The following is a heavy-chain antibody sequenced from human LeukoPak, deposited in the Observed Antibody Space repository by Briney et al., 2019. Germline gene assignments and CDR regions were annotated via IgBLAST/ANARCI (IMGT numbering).Heavy chain of an antibody. D-gene: IGHD4-17*01. Sequence: ASVKVSCKASGGTFSSYAINWVRQATGQGLEWMGWMNPNSGNTGYAQKFQGRVTITRNTSISTAYMELSSLRSEDTAVYYCARLYGGYGYYYYYYMDVWGKGTTVTVSS. CDR3: ARLYGGYGYYYYYYMDV. CDR1: GGTFSSYA. CDR2: MNPNSGNT. V-gene: IGHV1-8*03. J-gene: IGHJ6*03.